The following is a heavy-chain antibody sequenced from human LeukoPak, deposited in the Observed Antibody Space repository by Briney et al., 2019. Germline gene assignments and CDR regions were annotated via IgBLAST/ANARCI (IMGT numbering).Heavy chain of an antibody. J-gene: IGHJ4*02. D-gene: IGHD4-17*01. CDR2: IYHSGST. CDR3: ARATVITMAFDY. Sequence: SETLSLTCSVSDGSINSYYWNWIRRPPGKGLEWIGYIYHSGSTYYNPSLKSRVTISVDRSKNQFSLKLSSVTAADTAVYYCARATVITMAFDYWGQGTLVTVSS. CDR1: DGSINSYY. V-gene: IGHV4-59*12.